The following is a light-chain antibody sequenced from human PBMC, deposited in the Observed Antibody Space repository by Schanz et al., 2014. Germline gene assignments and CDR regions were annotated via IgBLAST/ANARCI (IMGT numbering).Light chain of an antibody. CDR2: DVS. Sequence: QSALTQPASVSGSPGQSITISCTGTSSDVGGHNYVSWYQQHPGKAPKLIIYDVSVRPSGVPDRFSGSKSVNTASLTISGLQAEDEADYSWVFGGGTKLTVL. V-gene: IGLV2-14*03. CDR3: V. CDR1: SSDVGGHNY. J-gene: IGLJ3*02.